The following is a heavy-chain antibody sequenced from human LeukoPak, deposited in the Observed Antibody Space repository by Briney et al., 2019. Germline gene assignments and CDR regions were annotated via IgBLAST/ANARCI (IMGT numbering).Heavy chain of an antibody. D-gene: IGHD5-12*01. CDR2: IYPGDSDT. CDR3: ARQGGYGYYYYYGMDV. J-gene: IGHJ6*02. CDR1: GYSFTSYW. Sequence: GESLKISCKGSGYSFTSYWIGWVRQMPGKGLEWMGIIYPGDSDTRYSPSFQGQVTISADKPISTAYLQWSSLKASDTAMYYCARQGGYGYYYYYGMDVWGQGTTVTVSS. V-gene: IGHV5-51*01.